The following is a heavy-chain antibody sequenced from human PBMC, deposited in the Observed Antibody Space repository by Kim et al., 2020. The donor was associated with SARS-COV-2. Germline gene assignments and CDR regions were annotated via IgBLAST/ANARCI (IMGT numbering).Heavy chain of an antibody. Sequence: SQTLSLTCAISGDSVSSNSAAWNWIRQSPSRGLEWLGRTYYRSKWFNDYAVSVKSRITINPDTSKNHFSLQLNSVTPEDTAEYYCARVASVHGGNFDYWGQGTLVTVSS. D-gene: IGHD6-13*01. CDR1: GDSVSSNSAA. CDR3: ARVASVHGGNFDY. CDR2: TYYRSKWFN. V-gene: IGHV6-1*01. J-gene: IGHJ4*02.